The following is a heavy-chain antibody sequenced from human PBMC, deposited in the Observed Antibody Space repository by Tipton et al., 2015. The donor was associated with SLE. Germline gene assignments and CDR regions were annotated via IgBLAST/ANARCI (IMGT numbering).Heavy chain of an antibody. CDR2: ISWDGGST. CDR1: GFTFDDYT. V-gene: IGHV3-43*01. Sequence: SLRLSCAASGFTFDDYTMHWVRQGPGKGLEWVSRISWDGGSTYYADFVEGRFSISRDNNRNSLYLQMSSLRIDDTALYYCVKDGGATRGFFDSWGQGARVTV. D-gene: IGHD1-26*01. CDR3: VKDGGATRGFFDS. J-gene: IGHJ4*02.